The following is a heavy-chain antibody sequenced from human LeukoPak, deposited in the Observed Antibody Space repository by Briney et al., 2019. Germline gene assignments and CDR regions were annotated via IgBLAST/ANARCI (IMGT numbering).Heavy chain of an antibody. D-gene: IGHD1-14*01. V-gene: IGHV3-23*01. Sequence: GGSLRLSCAASGFTFSSYAMSWVRQAPGKGLEWVSGISGSGGRTFYADSVKGRFTISRDNSKNTLYLQMNSLRAEDTAVYYCARGDRRTFSGTAGNYYYYYYMDVWGKGTTVTVSS. CDR2: ISGSGGRT. J-gene: IGHJ6*03. CDR3: ARGDRRTFSGTAGNYYYYYYMDV. CDR1: GFTFSSYA.